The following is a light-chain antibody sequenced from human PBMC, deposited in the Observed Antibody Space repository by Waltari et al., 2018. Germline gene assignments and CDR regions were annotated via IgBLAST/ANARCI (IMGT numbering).Light chain of an antibody. V-gene: IGLV2-14*03. J-gene: IGLJ3*02. CDR2: DVD. Sequence: QSALPQPAPVSGSPGQSLTISCTAATKNIISDNTVHWYQQPPGKAPKVMIYDVDNRPSGVSHRFSGSRSGNTASLIISGLQAEDEADYYCSSYTSSSTWVFGGGTKLTVL. CDR3: SSYTSSSTWV. CDR1: TKNIISDNT.